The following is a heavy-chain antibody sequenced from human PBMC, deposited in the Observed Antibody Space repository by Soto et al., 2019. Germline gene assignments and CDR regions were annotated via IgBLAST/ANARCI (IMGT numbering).Heavy chain of an antibody. CDR1: GGSISSSSYY. D-gene: IGHD2-21*02. CDR2: IYYSGST. CDR3: ASDAYCGGDCYSPS. V-gene: IGHV4-39*01. J-gene: IGHJ4*02. Sequence: SETLSLTCTVSGGSISSSSYYSGWIRQPPGKGLEWIGSIYYSGSTYYNPSLKSRVTISVDTSKNQFSLKLSSVTAADTAVYYCASDAYCGGDCYSPSWGQGTLVTVSS.